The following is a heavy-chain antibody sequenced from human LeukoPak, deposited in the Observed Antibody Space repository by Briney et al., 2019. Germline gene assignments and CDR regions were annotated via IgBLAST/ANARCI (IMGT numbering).Heavy chain of an antibody. D-gene: IGHD2-2*01. CDR3: ARAHSASWYAAY. Sequence: GGSLRLSCTTSGFTFIDYTMHWVRQAPGEGPEWVALASSDGSDKQYAASVKGRFTISRDDSKNTLYLEMDTLKDEDTAVYYCARAHSASWYAAYWGHGTRVTVSS. J-gene: IGHJ4*03. V-gene: IGHV3-30*04. CDR1: GFTFIDYT. CDR2: ASSDGSDK.